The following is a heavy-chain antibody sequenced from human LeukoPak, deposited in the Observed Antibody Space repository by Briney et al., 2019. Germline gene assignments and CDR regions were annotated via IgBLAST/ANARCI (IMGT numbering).Heavy chain of an antibody. CDR1: GFPVTSNY. Sequence: GGSLRLSCAVSGFPVTSNYMSWVRQAPGKGLEWVSIIYSGGNTYYADSAKGRFTISRDKSENTLYVQMNSLTAEDTAGDYCAREKLAQRAFYIWGQGKKVTGSS. CDR2: IYSGGNT. CDR3: AREKLAQRAFYI. J-gene: IGHJ3*02. V-gene: IGHV3-66*01.